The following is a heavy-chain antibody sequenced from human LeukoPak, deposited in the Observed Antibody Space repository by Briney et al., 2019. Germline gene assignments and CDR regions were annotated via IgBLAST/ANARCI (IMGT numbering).Heavy chain of an antibody. D-gene: IGHD3-10*01. J-gene: IGHJ4*02. CDR1: GFTFSSYG. V-gene: IGHV3-30*02. CDR3: AKDTDYYGSGSYFFDI. Sequence: GGSLRLSCAASGFTFSSYGMHWVRQAPGKGLEWVAFIRYDGSNKYYADSVKGRFTISRDNSKNTLYLQMNSLRAEDTAVYYCAKDTDYYGSGSYFFDIWGQGTLVTVSS. CDR2: IRYDGSNK.